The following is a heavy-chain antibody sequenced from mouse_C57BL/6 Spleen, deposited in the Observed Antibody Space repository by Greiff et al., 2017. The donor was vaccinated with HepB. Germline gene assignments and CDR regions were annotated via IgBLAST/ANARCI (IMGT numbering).Heavy chain of an antibody. V-gene: IGHV1-55*01. CDR2: IYPGSGST. D-gene: IGHD1-1*01. Sequence: QVQLQQPGAELVKPGASVKMSCKASGYTFTSYWITWVKQRPGQGLEWIGDIYPGSGSTNYNEKFKSKATLTVDTSSSTAYMQLSSLTSDDSAVYYCARNPSYYVSSFDYWGQGTTLTVSS. J-gene: IGHJ2*01. CDR1: GYTFTSYW. CDR3: ARNPSYYVSSFDY.